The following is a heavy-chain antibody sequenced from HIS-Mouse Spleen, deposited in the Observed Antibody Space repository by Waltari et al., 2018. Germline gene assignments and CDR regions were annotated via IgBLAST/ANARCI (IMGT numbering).Heavy chain of an antibody. J-gene: IGHJ3*02. V-gene: IGHV3-33*01. CDR3: ASISLWGGPVDI. CDR1: GFTFSSYG. CDR2: IWYDGSNK. D-gene: IGHD3-10*01. Sequence: VQLVESVGGVVQPGRSLRLSCAASGFTFSSYGMHRVRQAPGKGLEWVAVIWYDGSNKYYADSVKGRFTISRDNSKNTLYLQMNSLRAEDTAVYYCASISLWGGPVDIWGQGTMVTVSS.